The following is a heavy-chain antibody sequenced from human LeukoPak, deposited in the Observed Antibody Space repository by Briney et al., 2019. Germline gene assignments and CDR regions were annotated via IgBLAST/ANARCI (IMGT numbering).Heavy chain of an antibody. CDR3: ASSFSDLLVSFDY. CDR2: SNPSDGSP. CDR1: GDTVTSYY. J-gene: IGHJ4*02. Sequence: GASVKVSCKASGDTVTSYYMHWVRQAPGQGLEVRGKSNPSDGSPRYAEQFTGTVTMTRDMSKRKVYMELSSLRSEDTAVYYCASSFSDLLVSFDYWGQGTLVTVSS. D-gene: IGHD2/OR15-2a*01. V-gene: IGHV1-46*01.